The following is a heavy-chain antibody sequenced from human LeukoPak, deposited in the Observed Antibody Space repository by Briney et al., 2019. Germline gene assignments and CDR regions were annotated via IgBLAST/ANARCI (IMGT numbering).Heavy chain of an antibody. D-gene: IGHD6-19*01. V-gene: IGHV4-59*01. CDR2: IYYSGRT. CDR1: GGSISSYY. J-gene: IGHJ4*02. CDR3: ARGSGWPTYYFDY. Sequence: PSETLSLTCTVSGGSISSYYWSWIRQPPGKGLEWIGYIYYSGRTNYNPSLKSRVTISVDTSKNQFSLKLSSVTAADTAVYYCARGSGWPTYYFDYWGQGTLVTVSS.